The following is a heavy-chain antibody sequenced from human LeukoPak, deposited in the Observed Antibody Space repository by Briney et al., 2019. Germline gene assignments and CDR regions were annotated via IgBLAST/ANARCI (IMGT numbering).Heavy chain of an antibody. CDR2: IIPIFGTA. D-gene: IGHD6-13*01. V-gene: IGHV1-69*05. Sequence: SVKVSCKASGGTFSSYAISWVRQAPGQGLEWMGGIIPIFGTANYAQKFQGRVTITTDESTSTAYMELSSLRSEDTAVYYCARGSSWYEYYFDYWGQGTLVAVSS. CDR3: ARGSSWYEYYFDY. J-gene: IGHJ4*02. CDR1: GGTFSSYA.